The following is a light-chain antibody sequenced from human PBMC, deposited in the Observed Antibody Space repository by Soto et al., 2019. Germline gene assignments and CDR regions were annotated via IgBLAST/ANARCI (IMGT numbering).Light chain of an antibody. Sequence: EIVLTQSPVTLSVSPGERATLSCRASQSVSTNFAWYQQKLGQAPRVLIYGSSSRATGVPTRFSGSGSGTEFTLTINSLQSEDSGIYYCLQDNNWPLSTFGQGTRLEIK. CDR1: QSVSTN. V-gene: IGKV3-15*01. J-gene: IGKJ5*01. CDR3: LQDNNWPLST. CDR2: GSS.